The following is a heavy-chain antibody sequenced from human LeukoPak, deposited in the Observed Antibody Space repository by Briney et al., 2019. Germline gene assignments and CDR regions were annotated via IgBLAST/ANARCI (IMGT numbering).Heavy chain of an antibody. CDR3: ARGPLGRRGYSGYVTFDY. V-gene: IGHV1-69*05. CDR2: IIPIFGTA. J-gene: IGHJ4*02. D-gene: IGHD5-12*01. CDR1: GGTFSSYA. Sequence: SVKVSCKASGGTFSSYATSWVRQAPGQGLEWMGRIIPIFGTANYAQKFQGRVTITTDESTSTAYMELSSLRSEDTAVYYCARGPLGRRGYSGYVTFDYWGQGTLVTVSS.